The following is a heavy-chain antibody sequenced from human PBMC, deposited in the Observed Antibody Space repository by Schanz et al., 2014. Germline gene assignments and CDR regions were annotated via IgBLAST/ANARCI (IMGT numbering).Heavy chain of an antibody. CDR2: IYSDGST. CDR3: ARDPGGTKTHGL. V-gene: IGHV3-66*01. CDR1: GFTVSNNY. D-gene: IGHD2-15*01. J-gene: IGHJ4*02. Sequence: EVQLLESGGGLVKPGGSLRLSCAASGFTVSNNYMSWVRQAPGKGLECVSIIYSDGSTYYVDSVKGRFIISRDNSKNTVYLQMNSLRAEDTAVYYCARDPGGTKTHGLWGQGTLVTVSS.